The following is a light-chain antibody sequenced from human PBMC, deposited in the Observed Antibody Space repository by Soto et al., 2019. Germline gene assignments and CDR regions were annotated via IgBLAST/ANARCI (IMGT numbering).Light chain of an antibody. CDR1: SNDVGGSNY. V-gene: IGLV2-14*01. CDR2: EVS. CDR3: ISYITTSTSYV. J-gene: IGLJ1*01. Sequence: QSALTQPASVSGSPGQSITISCTGTSNDVGGSNYVAWYQQHPGKAPKLIIYEVSNRPSGVSNRFSGSKSGNTASLTISGLQAEDEADYYCISYITTSTSYVFGTGTKVTVL.